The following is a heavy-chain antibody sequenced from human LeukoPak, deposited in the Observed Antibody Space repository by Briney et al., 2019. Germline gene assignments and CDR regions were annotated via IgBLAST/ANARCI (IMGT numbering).Heavy chain of an antibody. D-gene: IGHD6-13*01. CDR3: AMLGYSSSWQPYYYYYGMDV. CDR1: GYTFTSYD. J-gene: IGHJ6*02. V-gene: IGHV1-8*01. CDR2: MNPNSGNT. Sequence: ASVKVSYKASGYTFTSYDINWVRKATGQGLEWMGWMNPNSGNTGYAQKFQGRVTMTRNTSISTAYMELSSLRSEDTAVYYCAMLGYSSSWQPYYYYYGMDVWGQGNTVTVSS.